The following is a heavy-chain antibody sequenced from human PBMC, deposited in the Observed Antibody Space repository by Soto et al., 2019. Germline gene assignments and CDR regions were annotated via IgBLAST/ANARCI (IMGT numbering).Heavy chain of an antibody. D-gene: IGHD2-21*02. CDR3: AREEVGSGGDDSPWDFDL. Sequence: QVQLQQWGAGLLKPSETLSLTCAVYGGAFNTYYWSWIRQPPGKGREWIGETNTSGSTNCNPSLKSRVTISVDTSKNQFSLKLSSVTAADTAVYYCAREEVGSGGDDSPWDFDLWGRGTLVTVSS. V-gene: IGHV4-34*01. CDR2: TNTSGST. J-gene: IGHJ2*01. CDR1: GGAFNTYY.